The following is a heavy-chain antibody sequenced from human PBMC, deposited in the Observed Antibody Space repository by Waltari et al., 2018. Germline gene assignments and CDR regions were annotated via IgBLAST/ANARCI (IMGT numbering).Heavy chain of an antibody. D-gene: IGHD3-16*01. Sequence: EVQVVESGGGLVKPGGSLRLSCAASGFTFSSYNMNWVRQAPGKGLEWVSSITRTTNYISYADSVKGRFTISRDNAKNSLYLQMSSLRLEDTAVYYCVRGGSGSLGNVWGQGTTVTVSS. J-gene: IGHJ6*02. CDR2: ITRTTNYI. CDR3: VRGGSGSLGNV. CDR1: GFTFSSYN. V-gene: IGHV3-21*01.